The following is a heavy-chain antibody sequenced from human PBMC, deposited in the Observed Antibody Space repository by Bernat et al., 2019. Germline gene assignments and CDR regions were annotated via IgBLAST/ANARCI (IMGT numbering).Heavy chain of an antibody. CDR3: ARVGYSYGLGIDAFDI. D-gene: IGHD5-18*01. CDR2: INHSGST. J-gene: IGHJ3*02. V-gene: IGHV4-34*01. Sequence: QVQLQQWGAGLLKPSETLSLTCAVYGGSFSGYYWSWIRQPPGKGLEWIGEINHSGSTNYNPSLKSRVTISVDTSKNQFSLKLSSVTAADTAVYYCARVGYSYGLGIDAFDIWGQGTMVTVSS. CDR1: GGSFSGYY.